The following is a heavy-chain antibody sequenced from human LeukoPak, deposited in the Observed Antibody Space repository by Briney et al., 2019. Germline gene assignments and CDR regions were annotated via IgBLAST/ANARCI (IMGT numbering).Heavy chain of an antibody. D-gene: IGHD3-10*01. CDR3: ARVRETMVRGVRAQTDAFDI. Sequence: ASVKVSCKASGYTFTGYYMHWVRQAPGQGLEWMGWINPNSGGTNYAQKFQGRVTMTRDTSISTANMELSRLRSDDTAVYYCARVRETMVRGVRAQTDAFDIWGQGTMVTVSS. CDR2: INPNSGGT. CDR1: GYTFTGYY. V-gene: IGHV1-2*02. J-gene: IGHJ3*02.